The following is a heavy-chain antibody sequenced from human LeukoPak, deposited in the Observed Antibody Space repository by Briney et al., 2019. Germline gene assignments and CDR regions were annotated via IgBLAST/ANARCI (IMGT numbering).Heavy chain of an antibody. CDR3: AREGAYCSSTSCHIQNWFDP. CDR1: GYTFTSYA. Sequence: ASVKVSCKASGYTFTSYAFRWVRQAPGQGLEWMGWISAYNGNTNYAQKFQGRVTMTTDTSTSTAYMELRSLRSDDTAVYYCAREGAYCSSTSCHIQNWFDPWGQGTLVTVSS. CDR2: ISAYNGNT. J-gene: IGHJ5*02. D-gene: IGHD2-2*01. V-gene: IGHV1-18*01.